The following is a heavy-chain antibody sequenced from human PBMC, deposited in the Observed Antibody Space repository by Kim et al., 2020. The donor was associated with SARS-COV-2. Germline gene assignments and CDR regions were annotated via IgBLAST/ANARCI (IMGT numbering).Heavy chain of an antibody. Sequence: ASVKVSCKASGYTFTSYDINWVRQATGQGLEWMGWMNPNSGNTGYAQKFQGRVTMTRNTSISTAYMELSSLRSEDTAVYYCARVFSTMVRGVRHYNWFDPWGQGTLVTVSS. CDR3: ARVFSTMVRGVRHYNWFDP. CDR1: GYTFTSYD. J-gene: IGHJ5*02. CDR2: MNPNSGNT. V-gene: IGHV1-8*01. D-gene: IGHD3-10*01.